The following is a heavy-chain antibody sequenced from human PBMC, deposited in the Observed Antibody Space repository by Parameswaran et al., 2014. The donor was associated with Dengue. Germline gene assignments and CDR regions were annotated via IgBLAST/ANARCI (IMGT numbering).Heavy chain of an antibody. V-gene: IGHV2-70*01. D-gene: IGHD1-7*01. CDR2: IDWDDDK. J-gene: IGHJ6*02. Sequence: RWIRQPPGKALEWLALIDWDDDKYYSTSLKTRLSISKDSSKNQVVLTMTNMDSVDTATYYCARIPLNYPTRLHRGSSYYYGMDVWGQGTTVTVSS. CDR3: ARIPLNYPTRLHRGSSYYYGMDV.